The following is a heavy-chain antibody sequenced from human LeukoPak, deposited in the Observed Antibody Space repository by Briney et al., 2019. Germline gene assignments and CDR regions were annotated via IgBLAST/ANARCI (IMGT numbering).Heavy chain of an antibody. CDR3: AKDGIYDSSGYYYPDY. D-gene: IGHD3-22*01. J-gene: IGHJ4*01. CDR1: GFTFSSYG. V-gene: IGHV3-30*18. Sequence: PGRSLRLSCAASGFTFSSYGMHWVRQAPGKGLEWVAVISHDGSNKYYADSVKGRFTISRDNSKNTLYLQMNSLRAEGTAVYYCAKDGIYDSSGYYYPDYWGQEPWSPSPQ. CDR2: ISHDGSNK.